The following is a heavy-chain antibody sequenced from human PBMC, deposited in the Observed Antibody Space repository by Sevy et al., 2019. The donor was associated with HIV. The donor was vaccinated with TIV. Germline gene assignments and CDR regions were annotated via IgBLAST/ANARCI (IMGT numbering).Heavy chain of an antibody. CDR3: ARDRCYDASGYYYYYYGLDV. CDR2: IYSGGST. V-gene: IGHV3-66*01. J-gene: IGHJ6*02. Sequence: GGSLRLSCAASEFSVTDNYMSWVRQAPGKGLEWVSTIYSGGSTFYADSVKGGFTISRDNSKNTRYLHMNSLRAEDTAVYYCARDRCYDASGYYYYYYGLDVWGQGTTVTVSS. CDR1: EFSVTDNY. D-gene: IGHD3-22*01.